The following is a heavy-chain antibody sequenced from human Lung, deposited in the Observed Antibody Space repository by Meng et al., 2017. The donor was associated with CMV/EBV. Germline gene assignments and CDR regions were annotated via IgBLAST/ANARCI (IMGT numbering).Heavy chain of an antibody. D-gene: IGHD1-1*01. CDR2: ISYTGYI. Sequence: SDTLSLXCTVSGSSITANYWSWSRRPPGKGLEYIGSISYTGYIEYNPSLKGRVAISLDTSKNQFSLKLASVTAADTAMYYCAGPDDMGSSPHDPFDIWGEGAMVTVSS. V-gene: IGHV4-59*01. CDR3: AGPDDMGSSPHDPFDI. CDR1: GSSITANY. J-gene: IGHJ3*02.